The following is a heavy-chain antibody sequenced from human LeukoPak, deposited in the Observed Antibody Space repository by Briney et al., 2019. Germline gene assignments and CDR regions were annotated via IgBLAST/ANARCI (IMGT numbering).Heavy chain of an antibody. J-gene: IGHJ3*02. D-gene: IGHD6-19*01. CDR1: GSCITSYW. V-gene: IGHV5-51*01. CDR2: IYPGDSET. CDR3: ARRIAVWGAFDI. Sequence: AASPQISNEAAGSCITSYWIAWRRQMAGKGLERMAIIYPGDSETRYSPSFQGQVTISADKSTSTAYLQWSSLKASDTAIYYCARRIAVWGAFDIWGQGTLVTVSS.